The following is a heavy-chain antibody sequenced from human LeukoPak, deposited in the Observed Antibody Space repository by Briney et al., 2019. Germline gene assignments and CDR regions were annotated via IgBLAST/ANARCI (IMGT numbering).Heavy chain of an antibody. V-gene: IGHV3-9*01. CDR2: ISWNSGSI. CDR3: AKGARTPYYYDSSGYLGGPYYYYGMDV. Sequence: GRSLRLSGGASGITFDDYAMHWVRQAPGKGLEWVSGISWNSGSIGYAHSVKGRFTISRDNAKNSLYLQMHSLRAEDTALYYCAKGARTPYYYDSSGYLGGPYYYYGMDVWGQGTTVTVSS. CDR1: GITFDDYA. J-gene: IGHJ6*02. D-gene: IGHD3-22*01.